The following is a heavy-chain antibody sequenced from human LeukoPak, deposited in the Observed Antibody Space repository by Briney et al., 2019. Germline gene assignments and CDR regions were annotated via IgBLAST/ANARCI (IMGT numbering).Heavy chain of an antibody. J-gene: IGHJ3*01. CDR3: ASPPGGAMPSC. CDR1: GFTFSSYS. CDR2: ISSSSSYI. V-gene: IGHV3-21*01. D-gene: IGHD3-16*01. Sequence: GGSLRLSCVASGFTFSSYSMNWVRQAPGKGLEWVSSISSSSSYIYYADSVKGRFTISRDNAKNSLYLQMNSLRAEDTAVYYCASPPGGAMPSCWGQGTMVTVSS.